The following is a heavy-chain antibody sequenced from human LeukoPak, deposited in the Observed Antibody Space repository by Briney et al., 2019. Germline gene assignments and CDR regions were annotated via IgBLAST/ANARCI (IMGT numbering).Heavy chain of an antibody. CDR2: VSSDGTT. J-gene: IGHJ4*02. Sequence: PSDTLSLTCSVSGDSVTSYYWSWIRQPPGKGLEWIGYVSSDGTTNYTPSLRSRVIMSVDTAKNHISLSLTSLTAADTAIYYCARLDCTGDGCYNHWGQGTLVTVSS. CDR1: GDSVTSYY. V-gene: IGHV4-59*08. D-gene: IGHD2-8*02. CDR3: ARLDCTGDGCYNH.